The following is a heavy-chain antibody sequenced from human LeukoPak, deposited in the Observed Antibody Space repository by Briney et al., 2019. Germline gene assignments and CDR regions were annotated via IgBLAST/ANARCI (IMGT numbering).Heavy chain of an antibody. CDR1: GITLSNYG. CDR2: ISGSGGRT. V-gene: IGHV3-23*01. CDR3: AKRGVVIRVVLVWFHEEAYYFDS. D-gene: IGHD3-10*01. Sequence: GGSLRLSCAVSGITLSNYGMSWVRQAPGKGLEWVAGISGSGGRTNYADSVKGRFTISRDSPKNTLYLQMNSLRAEDTAVYFCAKRGVVIRVVLVWFHEEAYYFDSWGQGALVTVSS. J-gene: IGHJ4*02.